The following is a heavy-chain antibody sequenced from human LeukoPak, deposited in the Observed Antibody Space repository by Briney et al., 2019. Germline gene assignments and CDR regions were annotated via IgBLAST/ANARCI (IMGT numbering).Heavy chain of an antibody. V-gene: IGHV3-74*01. J-gene: IGHJ4*02. CDR3: TRDLVGATSDF. Sequence: GGSLRLSCAASGFIFTTYWMHWVREAPGKGLVWVARINSDGSSTYYADSVKGRFTISRDNSKNTLYLQMNSLRAEDTAVYYCTRDLVGATSDFWGQGTLVTVSS. CDR2: INSDGSST. D-gene: IGHD1-26*01. CDR1: GFIFTTYW.